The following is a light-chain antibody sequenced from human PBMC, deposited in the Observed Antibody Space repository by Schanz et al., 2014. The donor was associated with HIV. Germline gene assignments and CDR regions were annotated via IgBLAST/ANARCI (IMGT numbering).Light chain of an antibody. CDR3: QQRSNWPLT. CDR1: QGIRSY. Sequence: IQLTQSPSSLSASVGDRVNLTCRASQGIRSYLAWYQQKPGKAPKLLIYGASTLQTGVPSRFSGSGSGTDFTLTISSLEPEDFAVYYCQQRSNWPLTFGGGTKVEIK. CDR2: GAS. J-gene: IGKJ4*01. V-gene: IGKV1-9*01.